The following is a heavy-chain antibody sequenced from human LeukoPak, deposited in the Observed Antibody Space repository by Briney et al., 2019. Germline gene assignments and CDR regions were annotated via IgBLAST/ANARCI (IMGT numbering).Heavy chain of an antibody. CDR2: IYYSGST. D-gene: IGHD4-17*01. Sequence: PSETLSLTCTVSGGSISSSSYYWGWIRQPPGKGLEWIGSIYYSGSTYYNPSLKSRVTISVDTSKNQFSLKLSSVTAADTAVYYCARVGYGESYWGQGTLVTVSS. V-gene: IGHV4-39*07. CDR3: ARVGYGESY. CDR1: GGSISSSSYY. J-gene: IGHJ4*02.